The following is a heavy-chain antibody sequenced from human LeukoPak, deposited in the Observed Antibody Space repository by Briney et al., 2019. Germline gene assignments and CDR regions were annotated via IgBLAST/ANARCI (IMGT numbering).Heavy chain of an antibody. J-gene: IGHJ4*02. CDR1: GGSFSGYY. Sequence: PSETLSLTCAVYGGSFSGYYWSWIRQPPGKGLEWIGEINHSGSTNYNPSLKSRVTISVDTSKNQFSLKLSSVTAADTAVYYCARGYRIKYYYDSSGYYYFDYWGQGTLVTVSS. CDR2: INHSGST. V-gene: IGHV4-34*01. CDR3: ARGYRIKYYYDSSGYYYFDY. D-gene: IGHD3-22*01.